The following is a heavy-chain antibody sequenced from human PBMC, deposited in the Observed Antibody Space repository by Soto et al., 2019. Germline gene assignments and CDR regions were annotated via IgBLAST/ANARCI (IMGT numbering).Heavy chain of an antibody. CDR3: AHRAVYSGSYWDGGYFDY. D-gene: IGHD1-26*01. CDR2: IYWDDDK. J-gene: IGHJ4*02. Sequence: QITLKESGPTRVKPTQTLTLTCTFSRFSLSTSGVGVGWIRQPPGKALEWLALIYWDDDKRYSPSLKSRLTITKDNSENPVVLTVSYMDPVDRATYYCAHRAVYSGSYWDGGYFDYWGQGALVTISS. CDR1: RFSLSTSGVG. V-gene: IGHV2-5*02.